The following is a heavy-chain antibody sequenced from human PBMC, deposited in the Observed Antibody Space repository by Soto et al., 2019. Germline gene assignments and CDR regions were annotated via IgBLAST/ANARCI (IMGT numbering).Heavy chain of an antibody. D-gene: IGHD3-10*01. V-gene: IGHV3-23*01. CDR1: GFTFSSYA. CDR2: ISGSGGST. CDR3: AKGRDYIGGYFDY. J-gene: IGHJ4*02. Sequence: PGGSLRLSCAASGFTFSSYAMSWVRQAPGKGLEWVSAISGSGGSTYYADSMKGRFTISRDNSKNTLYLQMNSLRAEDTAVYYCAKGRDYIGGYFDYWGQGTLVTVSS.